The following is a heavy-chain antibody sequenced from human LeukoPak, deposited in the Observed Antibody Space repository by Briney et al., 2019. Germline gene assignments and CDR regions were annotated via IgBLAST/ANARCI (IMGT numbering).Heavy chain of an antibody. CDR3: ARDLGSGSLFRSGFYYFDY. D-gene: IGHD3-10*01. J-gene: IGHJ4*02. CDR1: GYTFTGYY. CDR2: INPNSGGT. V-gene: IGHV1-2*02. Sequence: ASVKVSCKASGYTFTGYYMNWVRQAPGQGLEWMGWINPNSGGTNYAQKFQGRVTMTRDTSISTAYMELSRLRSDDTAVYYCARDLGSGSLFRSGFYYFDYWGQGTLVTVSS.